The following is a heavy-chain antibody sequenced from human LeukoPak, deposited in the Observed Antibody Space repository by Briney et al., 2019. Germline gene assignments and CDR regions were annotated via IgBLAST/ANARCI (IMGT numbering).Heavy chain of an antibody. J-gene: IGHJ6*02. Sequence: GGSLRLSCAASGFTFSDYYMSWVRQAPGKGLEWVSTISDSGGNIYYADSVKGRFTISRDKSKNTLYLQMNSLRDDDTAVYYCAKELLGYCSSTSCFYGMDVWGQGTTVTVSS. CDR2: ISDSGGNI. CDR1: GFTFSDYY. D-gene: IGHD2-2*01. V-gene: IGHV3-23*01. CDR3: AKELLGYCSSTSCFYGMDV.